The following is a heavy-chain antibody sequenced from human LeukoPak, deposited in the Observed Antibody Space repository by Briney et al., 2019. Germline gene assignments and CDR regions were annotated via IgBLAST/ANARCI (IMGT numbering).Heavy chain of an antibody. D-gene: IGHD1-1*01. Sequence: PSETLSLTCSVSGDSITNYYWNWVRQPPGKGLEWIGYIHYTGKNYYNPSLKSRITMSVDTSKSQFSLKLSSVTTADTAVYCCAKWHERLLAFDSWGQGALVTVSS. J-gene: IGHJ4*02. CDR2: IHYTGKN. V-gene: IGHV4-59*01. CDR3: AKWHERLLAFDS. CDR1: GDSITNYY.